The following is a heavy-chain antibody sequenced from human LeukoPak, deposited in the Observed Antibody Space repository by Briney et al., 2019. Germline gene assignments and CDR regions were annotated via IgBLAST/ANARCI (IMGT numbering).Heavy chain of an antibody. CDR3: ARHSIAPHGGSNYEDDAFDI. Sequence: PSETLSLTCTVSGGSISSYYWSWIRQPPGKGLEWIGYIYYSGSTNYNPSLKSRVTISVDTSKNQFSLKLSSVTAADTAVYYCARHSIAPHGGSNYEDDAFDIWGQGTMVTVSS. CDR1: GGSISSYY. V-gene: IGHV4-59*08. J-gene: IGHJ3*02. D-gene: IGHD4-11*01. CDR2: IYYSGST.